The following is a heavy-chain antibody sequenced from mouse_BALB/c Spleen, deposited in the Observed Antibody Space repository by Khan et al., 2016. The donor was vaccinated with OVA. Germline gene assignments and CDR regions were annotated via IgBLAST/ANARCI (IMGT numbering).Heavy chain of an antibody. CDR1: GYTFTDYN. J-gene: IGHJ3*01. V-gene: IGHV1S29*02. CDR2: FYPNSGGS. D-gene: IGHD1-2*01. CDR3: VRSGYGSSAF. Sequence: VQLQQSGPEVVKPGASVKISCKASGYTFTDYNMDWVKQRHGKSLEWIGYFYPNSGGSGYNQKFKTKATLTVDISSSTAYMDLRSLTSEDSAVYYCVRSGYGSSAFWGQGTLVTVSA.